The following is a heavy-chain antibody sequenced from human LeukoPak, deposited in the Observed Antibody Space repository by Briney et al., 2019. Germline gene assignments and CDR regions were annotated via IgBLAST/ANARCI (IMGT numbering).Heavy chain of an antibody. D-gene: IGHD3-10*02. J-gene: IGHJ4*02. V-gene: IGHV4-59*01. Sequence: SETLSLTCTVSGGSISSYYWSWIRQPPGKGLEWIGYIYSSGSTNYNPSLKSRLTISVDASKNQFSLKLTSVTAADTAVYYCARAYYYGRGGNGLDYGAQGTLATVSS. CDR2: IYSSGST. CDR1: GGSISSYY. CDR3: ARAYYYGRGGNGLDY.